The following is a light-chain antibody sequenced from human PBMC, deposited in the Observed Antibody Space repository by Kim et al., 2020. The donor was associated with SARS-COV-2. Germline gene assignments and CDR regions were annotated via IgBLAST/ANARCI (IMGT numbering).Light chain of an antibody. CDR2: GEK. V-gene: IGLV3-19*01. Sequence: LGQTVRSKCQGDSLSSLSATWYQQQQAQPPILVIFGEKNRPPAITARCSGSCSANTASFTTTGAQAEDEDDYYCNSWENSGNPLYVFGTGTKVTVL. J-gene: IGLJ1*01. CDR1: SLSSLS. CDR3: NSWENSGNPLYV.